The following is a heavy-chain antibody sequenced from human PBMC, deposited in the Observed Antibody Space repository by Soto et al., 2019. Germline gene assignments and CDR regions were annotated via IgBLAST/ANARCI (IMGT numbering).Heavy chain of an antibody. CDR2: IKSKTDGGTT. CDR1: GFTFSNAW. D-gene: IGHD2-15*01. J-gene: IGHJ4*02. Sequence: EVQLVESGGGLVKPGGSLRLSCAASGFTFSNAWMNWVRQAPGKGLEWVGRIKSKTDGGTTDYAAPVKGRFTISRDDSKNTLYLQMNSLKTEDTAVYYCTTEVGVVVVAATPGLLGWGQGTLVTVSS. V-gene: IGHV3-15*07. CDR3: TTEVGVVVVAATPGLLG.